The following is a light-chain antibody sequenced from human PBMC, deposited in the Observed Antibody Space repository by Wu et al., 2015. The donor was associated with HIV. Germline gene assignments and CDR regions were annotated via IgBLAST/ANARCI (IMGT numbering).Light chain of an antibody. CDR2: KAS. V-gene: IGKV1-5*03. CDR1: QSIGSW. J-gene: IGKJ2*03. CDR3: QQYSTYSSYS. Sequence: IQLTQSPSSLSASVGDRVSITCRASQSIGSWLAWYQQRPGTPPNLLIYKASSLESGVPSRFSGSGSGTEFTLTISSLQPDDFAIYYCQQYSTYSSYSFGQGTKLEIK.